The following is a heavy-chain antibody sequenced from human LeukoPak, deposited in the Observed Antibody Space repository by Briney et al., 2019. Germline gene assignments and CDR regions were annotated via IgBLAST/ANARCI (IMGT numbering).Heavy chain of an antibody. CDR1: GFTFSSYA. D-gene: IGHD6-19*01. CDR2: ISGSGTST. CDR3: AKEKEGYSSGWYVDS. J-gene: IGHJ4*02. V-gene: IGHV3-23*01. Sequence: GGSLRLSCAASGFTFSSYAMSWVRQAPGKGLEWISAISGSGTSTYYADSEKGRFTISRDNSKNTLYLQVNSLRAEDTAVYYCAKEKEGYSSGWYVDSWGQGTLVTVSS.